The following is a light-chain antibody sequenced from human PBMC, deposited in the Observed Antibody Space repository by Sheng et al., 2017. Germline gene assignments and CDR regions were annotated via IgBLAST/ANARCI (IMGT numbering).Light chain of an antibody. Sequence: SSELTQDPAVSVALGQTVTITCQGDSLRSYSASWYQQKPGQAPVLVIYAKDNRPSGIPDRFSGSYSGNTASLTITGAQAEDEADYYCTSRDTSGDLLVFGGGTKLTVL. J-gene: IGLJ2*01. CDR1: SLRSYS. CDR2: AKD. V-gene: IGLV3-19*01. CDR3: TSRDTSGDLLV.